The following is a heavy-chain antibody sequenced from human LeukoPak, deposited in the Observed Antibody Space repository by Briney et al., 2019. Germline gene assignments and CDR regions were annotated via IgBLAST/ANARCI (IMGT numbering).Heavy chain of an antibody. Sequence: SETLSLTCTVSGGSIVSPTSYWGWIRQPPGKGLEWIGTIYYSGTTYYNPSLNSRVTISVDTSKNHFSLKLSSVTAADTAVYYCARHLRVAAVPYYCDSWGQGTLVTVSS. CDR2: IYYSGTT. CDR1: GGSIVSPTSY. V-gene: IGHV4-39*01. CDR3: ARHLRVAAVPYYCDS. D-gene: IGHD2-2*01. J-gene: IGHJ4*02.